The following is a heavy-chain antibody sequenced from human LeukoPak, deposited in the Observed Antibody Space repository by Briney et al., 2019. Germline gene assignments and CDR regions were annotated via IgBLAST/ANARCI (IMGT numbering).Heavy chain of an antibody. Sequence: GGSLRLSCAASGFTFSSYGMHWVRQAPGKGLEWVAVITYDGSNKYYADSVKGRFTISRDNSKNTLYLQMNSLRVEDTAVYYCAKSLSDTGRTRFDAFDIWGQGTLVTVSS. J-gene: IGHJ3*02. CDR1: GFTFSSYG. V-gene: IGHV3-30*18. CDR2: ITYDGSNK. CDR3: AKSLSDTGRTRFDAFDI. D-gene: IGHD3-3*01.